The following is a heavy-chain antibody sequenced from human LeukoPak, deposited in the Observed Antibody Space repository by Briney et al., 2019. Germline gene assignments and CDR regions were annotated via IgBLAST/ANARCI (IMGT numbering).Heavy chain of an antibody. V-gene: IGHV4-34*01. CDR1: GGSFSGYY. J-gene: IGHJ6*03. CDR2: INHSGST. Sequence: PSETLSLTCAVYGGSFSGYYWSWIRQPPGKGLEWIGEINHSGSTNYNPSLKSRVTISVDTSKNQFSLKLSSVTAADTAVYYCARGSSSYYMDVWGEGTTVTVSS. CDR3: ARGSSSYYMDV. D-gene: IGHD3-10*01.